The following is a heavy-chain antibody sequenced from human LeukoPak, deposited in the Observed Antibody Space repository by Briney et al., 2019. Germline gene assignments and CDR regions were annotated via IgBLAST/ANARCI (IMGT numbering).Heavy chain of an antibody. Sequence: GESLQISCKGSGYSFTSYWIGWVRQMPGKGLEWMGIIYPGDSDTSYSPSFQGQVTISANKSISTAYLQWTNLKASDTAMYYCARAPHLSGTFDYWGQGTLVTVSS. J-gene: IGHJ4*02. CDR3: ARAPHLSGTFDY. V-gene: IGHV5-51*01. CDR1: GYSFTSYW. CDR2: IYPGDSDT. D-gene: IGHD3-10*01.